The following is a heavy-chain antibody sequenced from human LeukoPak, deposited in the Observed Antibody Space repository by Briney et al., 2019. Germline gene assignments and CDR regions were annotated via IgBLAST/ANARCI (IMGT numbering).Heavy chain of an antibody. Sequence: SETLSLTCTVSGYSISSGYYWGWIRQPPGKGLEWIGSIYHSGSTYYNPSLKSRVTISVDTSKNQFSLKPSSVTAADTAVYYCARDKSAYFDYWGQGTLVTVSS. V-gene: IGHV4-38-2*02. CDR3: ARDKSAYFDY. CDR2: IYHSGST. D-gene: IGHD6-13*01. J-gene: IGHJ4*02. CDR1: GYSISSGYY.